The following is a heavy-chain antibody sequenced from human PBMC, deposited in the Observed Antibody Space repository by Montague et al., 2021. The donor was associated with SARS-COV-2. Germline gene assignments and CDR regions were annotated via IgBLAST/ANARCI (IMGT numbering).Heavy chain of an antibody. V-gene: IGHV3-30*18. CDR1: GFTLTTYG. D-gene: IGHD2-21*01. Sequence: SRRLSWSASGFTLTTYGMHWLRQAPGKGLEWVAVISFDGRNLRYADSVKGRFTISRDISKRNLFLQMNSLREEDSAVYFCAKDVVVNGCSHWYFDLWGRGTLVTVSS. CDR2: ISFDGRNL. CDR3: AKDVVVNGCSHWYFDL. J-gene: IGHJ2*01.